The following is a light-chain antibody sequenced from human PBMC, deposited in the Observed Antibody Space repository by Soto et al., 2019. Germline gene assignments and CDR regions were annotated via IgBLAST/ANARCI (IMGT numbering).Light chain of an antibody. V-gene: IGKV3-20*01. CDR1: QSVSSSY. CDR2: GAS. Sequence: VTLSLSPGERATLSCMASQSVSSSYLAWYQQKPGQAPRLLIYGASSRATGIPDRFSGSGSGTDFTLTISKLEPEDFAVYYCQQYGSSPFTFGQGTRLEIK. CDR3: QQYGSSPFT. J-gene: IGKJ5*01.